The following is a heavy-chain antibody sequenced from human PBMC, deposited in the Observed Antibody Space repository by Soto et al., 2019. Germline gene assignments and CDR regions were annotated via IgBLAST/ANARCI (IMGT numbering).Heavy chain of an antibody. D-gene: IGHD3-22*01. CDR1: GYTFTSYA. CDR2: INAGNGNT. V-gene: IGHV1-3*01. J-gene: IGHJ4*02. Sequence: QVQLVQSGAEVKKPGASVKVSCKASGYTFTSYAMHWVRKAPGQRLEWMGWINAGNGNTKYSQKFQGRVTITRDTSASTAYMELSSLRSEDTTVYYCARSIVVVTSFDYWCQATLVTVSS. CDR3: ARSIVVVTSFDY.